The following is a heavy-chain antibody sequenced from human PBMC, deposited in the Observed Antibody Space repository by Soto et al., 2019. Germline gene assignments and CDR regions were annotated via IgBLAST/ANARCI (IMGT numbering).Heavy chain of an antibody. V-gene: IGHV3-30-3*01. CDR1: GFTFSSYA. CDR3: ARQPAWGASKLGMDV. CDR2: ISYDGSNK. J-gene: IGHJ6*02. Sequence: PGGSLRLSCAASGFTFSSYAMHWVRQAPGKGLEWVAVISYDGSNKYYADSVKGRFTISRDNSKNTLYLQMNSLRAEDTAVYYCARQPAWGASKLGMDVWGQGTTVTVSS. D-gene: IGHD7-27*01.